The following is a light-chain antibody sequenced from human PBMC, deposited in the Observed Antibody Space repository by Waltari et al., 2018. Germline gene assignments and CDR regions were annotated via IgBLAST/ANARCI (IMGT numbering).Light chain of an antibody. CDR1: QGISSY. V-gene: IGKV1-9*01. CDR3: QQFNTYPLT. CDR2: AAF. J-gene: IGKJ5*01. Sequence: IQLTQSPSSLSASVGDRVTITCRASQGISSYLAWYQQKPGKAPNLLIYAAFTLQSGVPSRFSGSGSWTDFTLTISSLQPEEFATYYCQQFNTYPLTFGQGTRLEIK.